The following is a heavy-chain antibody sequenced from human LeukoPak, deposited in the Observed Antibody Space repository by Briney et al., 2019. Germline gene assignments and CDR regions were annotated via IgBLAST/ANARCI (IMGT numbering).Heavy chain of an antibody. J-gene: IGHJ3*02. CDR1: GDSVSSNSAA. CDR2: TYYRSKWYN. V-gene: IGHV6-1*01. CDR3: ARDPGYCSSTSCYRRDAFDI. D-gene: IGHD2-2*02. Sequence: QTLSLTCAISGDSVSSNSAAWNWIRQSPSRGLEWLGRTYYRSKWYNDYAVSVKSRITINPDTSKNQFSLQLNSVTAADTAVYYCARDPGYCSSTSCYRRDAFDIWGQGTMVTVSS.